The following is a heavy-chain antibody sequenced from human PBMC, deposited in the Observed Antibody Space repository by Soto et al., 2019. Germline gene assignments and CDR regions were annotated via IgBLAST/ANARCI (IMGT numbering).Heavy chain of an antibody. J-gene: IGHJ4*02. Sequence: GGSLKLSCAASGFTFSSYAMSCARQAPGKGLEWVSAISGSGGSTYYADSVKGRFTISRDNSKNTLYLQMNSLRAEDTAVYYFLCLRLKQKSYYIDYCDQRTLVTGS. CDR1: GFTFSSYA. D-gene: IGHD5-12*01. CDR2: ISGSGGST. V-gene: IGHV3-23*01. CDR3: LCLRLKQKSYYIDY.